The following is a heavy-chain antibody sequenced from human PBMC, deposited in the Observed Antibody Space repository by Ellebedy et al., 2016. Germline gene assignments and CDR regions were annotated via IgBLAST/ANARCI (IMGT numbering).Heavy chain of an antibody. D-gene: IGHD2-2*01. CDR2: IKQDESEK. CDR1: GFAFSSYS. V-gene: IGHV3-7*01. Sequence: GGSLRLSXAASGFAFSSYSMTWVRQAPGKGLEWVASIKQDESEKYYVDSVKGRFTISRDNAKNSVYLEMNSLRDEDTAVYFCARASGEPADYDYWGQGTLVTVSS. CDR3: ARASGEPADYDY. J-gene: IGHJ4*02.